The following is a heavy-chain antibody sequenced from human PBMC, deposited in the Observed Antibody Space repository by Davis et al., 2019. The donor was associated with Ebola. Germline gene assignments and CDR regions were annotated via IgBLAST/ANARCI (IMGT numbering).Heavy chain of an antibody. J-gene: IGHJ6*02. CDR2: INAGNGNT. CDR3: ARGGRYSYGPGYYYYYGMDV. V-gene: IGHV1-3*01. D-gene: IGHD5-18*01. Sequence: ASVKVSCKASGYTFTSYAMHWVRQAPGQRLEWMGWINAGNGNTKYSQKFQGRVTITRDTSASTAYMELSRLRSDDTAVYYCARGGRYSYGPGYYYYYGMDVWGQGTTVTVSS. CDR1: GYTFTSYA.